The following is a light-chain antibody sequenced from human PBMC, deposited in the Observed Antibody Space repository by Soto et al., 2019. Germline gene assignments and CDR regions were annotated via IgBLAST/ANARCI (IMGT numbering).Light chain of an antibody. V-gene: IGKV3-11*01. CDR1: QSVGSY. CDR3: QQHSNWPLT. J-gene: IGKJ4*01. CDR2: DSS. Sequence: DIVLTQSPATLSLSPGERATHSCRASQSVGSYLAWYQQKPGQSPRLLIYDSSDRATGLPARFGGSGSGTDFTLTISSLEPEDSAVYYCQQHSNWPLTFGGGTKVDI.